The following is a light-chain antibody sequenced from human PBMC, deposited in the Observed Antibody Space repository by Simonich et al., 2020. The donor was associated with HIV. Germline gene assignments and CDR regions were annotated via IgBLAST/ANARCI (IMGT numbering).Light chain of an antibody. V-gene: IGKV4-1*01. CDR3: QQYYSTPLT. CDR1: KSVLSSSNNKNY. J-gene: IGKJ4*01. Sequence: DIVMTQSPDSLTVSLGERATINCKSSKSVLSSSNNKNYLTCYQQKPGQPPKLLIYWASTRESGVPDRFSGSGSGTDFTLTITSLQAEDVAVYFCQQYYSTPLTFGGGTKVEIK. CDR2: WAS.